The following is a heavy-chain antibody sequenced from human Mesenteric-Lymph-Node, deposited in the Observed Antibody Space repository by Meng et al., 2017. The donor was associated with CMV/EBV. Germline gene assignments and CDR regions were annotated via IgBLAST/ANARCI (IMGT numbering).Heavy chain of an antibody. CDR2: ISYDGSNK. D-gene: IGHD1-26*01. J-gene: IGHJ5*02. Sequence: AASGFTFGSYAMHWVRQAPGKGLEWVAVISYDGSNKYYADSVKGRFTISRDNSKNTLYLQMNSLRAEDTAVYYCARGGGSYGEWFDPWGQGTLVTVSS. V-gene: IGHV3-30*04. CDR1: GFTFGSYA. CDR3: ARGGGSYGEWFDP.